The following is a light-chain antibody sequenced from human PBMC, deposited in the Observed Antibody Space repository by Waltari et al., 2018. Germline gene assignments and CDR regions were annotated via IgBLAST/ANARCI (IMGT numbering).Light chain of an antibody. CDR2: GAS. V-gene: IGKV3-20*01. Sequence: EIVLTQSPGTLSVSPGERVTVSCTASQTITGSWLTWYHQKPGQAPRLLIYGASNRAPGIPDRFSGMWSGTDFTLTISRLEPEDSAVYYCQQYDGSVVTFGGGTKVEIK. CDR3: QQYDGSVVT. J-gene: IGKJ4*01. CDR1: QTITGSW.